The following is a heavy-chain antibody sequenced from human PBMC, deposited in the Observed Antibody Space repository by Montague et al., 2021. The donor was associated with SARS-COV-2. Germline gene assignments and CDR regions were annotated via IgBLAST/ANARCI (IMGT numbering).Heavy chain of an antibody. J-gene: IGHJ2*01. CDR1: GGCSSSGHW. Sequence: SETLSLTCAVSGGCSSSGHWGRWVRQPPWKGLELDGGIYHSGSTNYNPSLKSRVTISIDKSKNQFSLKLSSVTAADTAVYYCAREFRTYGYGGQYWYFDLWGRGTLVTVSS. D-gene: IGHD3-10*01. CDR3: AREFRTYGYGGQYWYFDL. V-gene: IGHV4-4*02. CDR2: IYHSGST.